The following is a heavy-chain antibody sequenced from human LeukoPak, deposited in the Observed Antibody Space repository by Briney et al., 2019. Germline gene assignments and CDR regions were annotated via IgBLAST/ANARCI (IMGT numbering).Heavy chain of an antibody. J-gene: IGHJ4*02. V-gene: IGHV3-7*04. Sequence: PGGSLRLSCAASGFTFSSYWLSWVRQAPGKGLEWVANINQDGSATYYVDSVKGRLTISRDNAKNSLYLQMSSLRAEDTAVYYCARSFPMIPEDFWGPGTLVTVSS. D-gene: IGHD3-22*01. CDR2: INQDGSAT. CDR1: GFTFSSYW. CDR3: ARSFPMIPEDF.